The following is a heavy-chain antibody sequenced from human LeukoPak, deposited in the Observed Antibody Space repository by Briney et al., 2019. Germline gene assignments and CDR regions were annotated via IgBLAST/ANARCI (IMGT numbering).Heavy chain of an antibody. V-gene: IGHV3-33*01. J-gene: IGHJ4*02. Sequence: GRSLRLSCAASGFTFSSYGMHWVRQAPGKGLEWVAVIWYDGSNKYYADSVKGRFTISRDNSKNTLYLQMNSLRAEDTAVYYCARDTYLSRAYCGGDCFFGFDYWGQGTLVTVSS. CDR3: ARDTYLSRAYCGGDCFFGFDY. CDR2: IWYDGSNK. CDR1: GFTFSSYG. D-gene: IGHD2-21*02.